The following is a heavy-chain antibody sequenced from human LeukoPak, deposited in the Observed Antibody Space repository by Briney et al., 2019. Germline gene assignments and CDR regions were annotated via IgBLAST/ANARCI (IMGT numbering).Heavy chain of an antibody. Sequence: SETLSLTCTVSGGSISSYYWTWIRQPPGKGLEWIGEIHPSGSTNYNPSLKSRVTISLDTSKNQFSLKLSSVTAADTAVYYCARGRDEYKGGNYWGQGTLVTVSS. CDR3: ARGRDEYKGGNY. CDR1: GGSISSYY. J-gene: IGHJ4*02. D-gene: IGHD5-24*01. V-gene: IGHV4-34*01. CDR2: IHPSGST.